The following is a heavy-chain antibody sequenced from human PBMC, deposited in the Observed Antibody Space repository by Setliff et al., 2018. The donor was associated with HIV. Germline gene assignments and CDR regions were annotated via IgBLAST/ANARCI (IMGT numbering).Heavy chain of an antibody. J-gene: IGHJ3*02. CDR1: GYSFARYG. CDR2: ISGFNGNT. CDR3: ARVPYRSAWFSGGHDAFDI. V-gene: IGHV1-18*01. D-gene: IGHD6-19*01. Sequence: ASVKVSCKASGYSFARYGLSWMRQAPGQGLEWMGWISGFNGNTKYAQSFQDRVAMTTETATSTAYMEMRSLRSDDTAVYFCARVPYRSAWFSGGHDAFDIWGQGTMVTVSS.